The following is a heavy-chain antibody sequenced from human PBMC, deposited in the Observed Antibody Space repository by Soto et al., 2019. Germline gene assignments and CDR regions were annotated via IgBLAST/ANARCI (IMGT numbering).Heavy chain of an antibody. CDR2: IYTSGST. V-gene: IGHV4-4*07. CDR3: ARDLGYYDSSGYFDY. Sequence: PSETLSLTCTVSGGAISSYYWSWIRQPAGKGLEWIGRIYTSGSTNYNPSLKSRVTMSVDTSKNQFSLKLSSVTAEDTAVYYCARDLGYYDSSGYFDYWGQGTLVTVSS. CDR1: GGAISSYY. J-gene: IGHJ4*02. D-gene: IGHD3-22*01.